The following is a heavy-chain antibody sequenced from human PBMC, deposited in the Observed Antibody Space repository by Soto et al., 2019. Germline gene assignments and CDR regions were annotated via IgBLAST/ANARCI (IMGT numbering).Heavy chain of an antibody. CDR2: INPNSGGT. D-gene: IGHD3-22*01. J-gene: IGHJ4*02. Sequence: ASVKVSCKASGYTFTGYYMHWVRQAPGQGLEWMGWINPNSGGTNYAQKFQGWVTMTRDTSISTAYMELSRLRSDDTAVYYCARATYYYERQFDYWGQGTLVTVSS. CDR1: GYTFTGYY. CDR3: ARATYYYERQFDY. V-gene: IGHV1-2*04.